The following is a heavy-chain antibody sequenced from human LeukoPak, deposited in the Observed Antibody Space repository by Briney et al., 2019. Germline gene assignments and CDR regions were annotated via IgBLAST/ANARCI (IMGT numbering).Heavy chain of an antibody. Sequence: PSETLSLTCIVSGFSINSGYYWGGIQQPPGKGLEGIGTISDRGSTYNNPSLKSRVTISVDTSKNQLSLKLSSVTAADTAVYYCARLPGASRPRYYFDYWGQGTLVTVSS. V-gene: IGHV4-38-2*02. CDR2: ISDRGST. J-gene: IGHJ4*02. CDR1: GFSINSGYY. D-gene: IGHD6-6*01. CDR3: ARLPGASRPRYYFDY.